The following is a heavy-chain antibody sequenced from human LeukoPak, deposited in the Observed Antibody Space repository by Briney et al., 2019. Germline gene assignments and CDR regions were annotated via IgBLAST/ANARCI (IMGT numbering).Heavy chain of an antibody. Sequence: ASVKVSCKASGYTFTSYGISWVRQAPGQGLEWMGWSPYNGNTNYAQKFQGRVTMTTDISTGTAYMELRSLRSDDTAVYYCARGFRSGSLGRWFDPWGQGTLVTVSS. CDR2: SPYNGNT. CDR3: ARGFRSGSLGRWFDP. CDR1: GYTFTSYG. D-gene: IGHD3-3*01. J-gene: IGHJ5*02. V-gene: IGHV1-18*01.